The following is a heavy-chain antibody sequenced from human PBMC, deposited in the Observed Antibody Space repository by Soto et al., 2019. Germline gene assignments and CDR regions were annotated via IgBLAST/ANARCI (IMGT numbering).Heavy chain of an antibody. CDR3: ARKYYYDSSGYYPPDAFNI. CDR2: IFYSGST. D-gene: IGHD3-22*01. V-gene: IGHV4-31*03. CDR1: GGSISSGGYY. J-gene: IGHJ3*02. Sequence: SETLSLTCTVSGGSISSGGYYWSWIRQHPGKGLEWIGFIFYSGSTSYNPSLKSRVTISVDTSKNQFYLRLSSVTAADTAVYYCARKYYYDSSGYYPPDAFNIWGQRTMVTVSS.